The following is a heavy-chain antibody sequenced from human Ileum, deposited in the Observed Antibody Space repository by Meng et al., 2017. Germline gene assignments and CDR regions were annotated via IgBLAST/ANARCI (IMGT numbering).Heavy chain of an antibody. Sequence: QVELQESGPGLVKPSETLSLTCTVSGGSISSYYWSWIRQPPGKGLEWIGYIYYSGSTNYNSSLKSRVTISVDTSKNQFSLKLSSVTAADTAVYYCARGYSSGWFDYWGQGTLVTVSS. CDR1: GGSISSYY. CDR3: ARGYSSGWFDY. V-gene: IGHV4-59*08. CDR2: IYYSGST. D-gene: IGHD6-19*01. J-gene: IGHJ4*02.